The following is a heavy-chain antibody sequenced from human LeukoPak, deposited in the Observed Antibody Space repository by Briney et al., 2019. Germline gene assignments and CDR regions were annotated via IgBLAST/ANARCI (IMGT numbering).Heavy chain of an antibody. V-gene: IGHV3-11*01. CDR3: AGDLDIAVAGPGGYFDY. Sequence: GGSLRLSCAASGFIFRDYHMNWIRQAPGKGLEWVSYISPGGDATYFADSVRGRFTISRDNAKNSLYLQMNSLTAEDAAVYYCAGDLDIAVAGPGGYFDYWGQGTLVTVSS. CDR2: ISPGGDAT. D-gene: IGHD6-19*01. CDR1: GFIFRDYH. J-gene: IGHJ4*02.